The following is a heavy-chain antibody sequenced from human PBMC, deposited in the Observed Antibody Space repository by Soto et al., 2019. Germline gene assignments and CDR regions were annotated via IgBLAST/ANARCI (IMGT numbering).Heavy chain of an antibody. J-gene: IGHJ4*02. D-gene: IGHD3-3*01. CDR1: GFTFSSYA. CDR2: TSGSGGST. Sequence: PGGSLRLSCAASGFTFSSYAMSWVRQAPGKGLEWVSATSGSGGSTYYADSVKGRFTISRDNSKNTLYLQMNSLRAEDTAVYYCAKSTQAYDFWSGLDYWGQGTLVTVSS. V-gene: IGHV3-23*01. CDR3: AKSTQAYDFWSGLDY.